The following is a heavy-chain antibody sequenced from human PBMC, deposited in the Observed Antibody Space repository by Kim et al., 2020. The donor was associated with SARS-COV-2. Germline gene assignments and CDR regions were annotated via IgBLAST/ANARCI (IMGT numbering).Heavy chain of an antibody. V-gene: IGHV3-33*05. CDR2: ISYDGSNK. CDR1: GFTFSSYG. Sequence: GGSLRLSCAASGFTFSSYGMHWVRQAPGKGLEWVAVISYDGSNKYYADSVKGRFTISRDNSKNTLYLQMNSLRAEDTAVYYCARRGFDYWGQGTLVTVSS. CDR3: ARRGFDY. J-gene: IGHJ4*02.